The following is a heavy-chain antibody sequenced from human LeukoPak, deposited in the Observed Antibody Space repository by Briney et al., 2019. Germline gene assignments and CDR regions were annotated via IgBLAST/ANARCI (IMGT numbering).Heavy chain of an antibody. CDR1: GFTVSSNY. V-gene: IGHV3-66*01. J-gene: IGHJ4*02. Sequence: EGSLRLSYAASGFTVSSNYMSWVRQAPGKGLEWVSVIYSGGSTYYADSVKGRFTISRDNSKNTLYLQMNSLRAEDTAVYYCARAEGTAAAGTYSLDYWGQGTLVTVSS. D-gene: IGHD6-13*01. CDR3: ARAEGTAAAGTYSLDY. CDR2: IYSGGST.